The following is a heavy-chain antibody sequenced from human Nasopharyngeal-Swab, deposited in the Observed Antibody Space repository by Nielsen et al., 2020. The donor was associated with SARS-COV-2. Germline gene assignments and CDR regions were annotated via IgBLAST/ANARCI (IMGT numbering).Heavy chain of an antibody. CDR2: INTNTRNP. J-gene: IGHJ6*02. CDR3: ARAFVSSWPYYYYYGMDV. Sequence: WVRQAPGQGLEWMGGINTNTRNPTYAQGFTGRFVFSLDTSVSTAYLQISSLKAEDTAVYYCARAFVSSWPYYYYYGMDVWGQGTTVTVSS. V-gene: IGHV7-4-1*02. D-gene: IGHD6-13*01.